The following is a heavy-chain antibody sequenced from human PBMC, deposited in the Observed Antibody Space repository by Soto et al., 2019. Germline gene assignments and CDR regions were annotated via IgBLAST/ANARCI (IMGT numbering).Heavy chain of an antibody. CDR1: GFTFSSSG. D-gene: IGHD6-13*01. J-gene: IGHJ4*02. CDR2: ISYDGSGK. CDR3: AKDKSSSWTFDY. Sequence: QVQLVESGGGVVQPGRSLRLSCAASGFTFSSSGMHWVRQAPGKGLEWVALISYDGSGKYYADSVKGRFTVSRDNSKNTLYLQMNSLRDEDTAVYYCAKDKSSSWTFDYWGQGTLVTVSS. V-gene: IGHV3-30*18.